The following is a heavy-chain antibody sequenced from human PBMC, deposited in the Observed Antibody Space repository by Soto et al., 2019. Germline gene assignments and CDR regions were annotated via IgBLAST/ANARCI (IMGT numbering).Heavy chain of an antibody. J-gene: IGHJ4*02. Sequence: GASVKVSCTASGYTFTSYGISWVRQAPGQGLEWMGWISAYNGNTNYAQKLQGRVTMTTDTSTSTAYMELRSLRSDDTAVYYCARDVKVYCSGGSCYFGPALDYWGQGTLVTVSS. CDR1: GYTFTSYG. D-gene: IGHD2-15*01. CDR3: ARDVKVYCSGGSCYFGPALDY. V-gene: IGHV1-18*01. CDR2: ISAYNGNT.